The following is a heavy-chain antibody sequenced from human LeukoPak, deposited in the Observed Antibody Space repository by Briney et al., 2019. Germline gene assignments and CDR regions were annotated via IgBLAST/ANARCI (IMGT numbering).Heavy chain of an antibody. CDR3: VGDMGYSYGSKIDY. CDR1: GGSISSSSYY. J-gene: IGHJ4*02. Sequence: SETLSLTCTVSGGSISSSSYYWGWIRQPPGKGLEWIGSIYYSGSTYYNPSLKSRVTISVDTSKNQFSLKLSSVTAADTAVYYYVGDMGYSYGSKIDYWGQGTLVTVSS. CDR2: IYYSGST. V-gene: IGHV4-39*01. D-gene: IGHD5-18*01.